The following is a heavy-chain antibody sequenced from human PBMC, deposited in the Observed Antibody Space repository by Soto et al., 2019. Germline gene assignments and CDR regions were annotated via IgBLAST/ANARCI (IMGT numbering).Heavy chain of an antibody. CDR3: AKSGSSGWYGWFDP. J-gene: IGHJ5*02. CDR2: IYWNDDK. V-gene: IGHV2-5*01. CDR1: GFSLRTIGLG. Sequence: SGPTLVNPTQTLTLTCIFSGFSLRTIGLGVGWIRQPPGKALEWLGFIYWNDDKRYSPSLKSRLTITKDTSKNQVVLTMTNMDPVDTATYYCAKSGSSGWYGWFDPWGQGTLVTVSS. D-gene: IGHD6-19*01.